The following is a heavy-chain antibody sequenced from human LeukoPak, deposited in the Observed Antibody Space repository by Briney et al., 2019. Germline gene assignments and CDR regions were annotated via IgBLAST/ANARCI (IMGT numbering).Heavy chain of an antibody. D-gene: IGHD3-3*01. CDR1: GFTFDDYG. Sequence: SGGSLRLSCTASGFTFDDYGMSWVRHAPGKGLEWVSHINWDGRSIGYADSVKGRFTISRDNAKNSLDLQMESLRAEDTAVYYCAKDTGSPADAITMEDNAFDIWGQGTMVTVSS. J-gene: IGHJ3*02. CDR3: AKDTGSPADAITMEDNAFDI. CDR2: INWDGRSI. V-gene: IGHV3-20*04.